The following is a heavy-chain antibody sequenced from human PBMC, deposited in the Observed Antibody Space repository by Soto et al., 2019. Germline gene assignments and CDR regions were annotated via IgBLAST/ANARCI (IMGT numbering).Heavy chain of an antibody. Sequence: EVPLVESGGGLVKPGGSLRLSCAASGFTFSSYSMNWVRQAPGKGLEWVSSISSSSSYIYYADSVKGRFTISRDNAKNSLYLQMNSLRAEDTAVYYCARADRVSSGGVYWGQGTLVTVSS. V-gene: IGHV3-21*01. J-gene: IGHJ4*02. CDR2: ISSSSSYI. D-gene: IGHD6-19*01. CDR1: GFTFSSYS. CDR3: ARADRVSSGGVY.